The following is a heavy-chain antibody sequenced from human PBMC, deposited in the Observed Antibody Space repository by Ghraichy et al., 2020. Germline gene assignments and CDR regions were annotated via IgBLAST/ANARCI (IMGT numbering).Heavy chain of an antibody. D-gene: IGHD6-13*01. CDR2: INHSGST. V-gene: IGHV4-34*01. Sequence: SETLSLTCAVYGGSFSGYYWSWIRQPPGKGLEWIGEINHSGSTNYKPSLKSRVTISVDTSKNQFSLKLSSVTAADTAVYYCARVSAAAGRVYYYYYYGMDVWGQGTTVTVSS. CDR3: ARVSAAAGRVYYYYYYGMDV. CDR1: GGSFSGYY. J-gene: IGHJ6*02.